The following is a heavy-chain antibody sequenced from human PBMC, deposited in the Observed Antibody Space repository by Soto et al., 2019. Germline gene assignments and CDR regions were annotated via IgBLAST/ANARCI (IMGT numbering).Heavy chain of an antibody. V-gene: IGHV4-59*11. Sequence: SETLSLTCTVSGGSINNHYWSWIRQPPGKGLEWLGYIYYSGSTNYNPSLKSRVTISVDTSKNQFSLKLSSVTAADTAVYYCARERETDYGDDNNCFDPWGQGTLVTVSS. J-gene: IGHJ5*02. CDR1: GGSINNHY. CDR2: IYYSGST. D-gene: IGHD4-17*01. CDR3: ARERETDYGDDNNCFDP.